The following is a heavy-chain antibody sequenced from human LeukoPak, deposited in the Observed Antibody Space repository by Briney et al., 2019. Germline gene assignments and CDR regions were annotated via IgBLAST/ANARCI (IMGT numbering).Heavy chain of an antibody. J-gene: IGHJ4*02. V-gene: IGHV4-30-2*01. CDR3: ARVTGSYLFDY. Sequence: SQTLSLTCTVSGGSISSGGYYWSWIRQPPGKGLEWIGYIYHSGSTYYNPSLKSRVTISVDRSKNQFSLKLSSVTAADTAVYYCARVTGSYLFDYWGQGTLVTVSS. CDR1: GGSISSGGYY. D-gene: IGHD1-26*01. CDR2: IYHSGST.